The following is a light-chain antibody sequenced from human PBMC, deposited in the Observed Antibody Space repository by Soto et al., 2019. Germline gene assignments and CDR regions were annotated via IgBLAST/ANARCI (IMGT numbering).Light chain of an antibody. J-gene: IGKJ1*01. V-gene: IGKV1-5*01. CDR1: QSITHY. CDR2: GAS. Sequence: DIQMTQSPPTLLASVQARVTITCRPRQSITHYVAWYQQMPGKAPKLLIYGASTLQSGVPSRFSGSGSGFEFTLTISSLQPDDFGTYFCQHHNRYAQTFGQGTKVDIK. CDR3: QHHNRYAQT.